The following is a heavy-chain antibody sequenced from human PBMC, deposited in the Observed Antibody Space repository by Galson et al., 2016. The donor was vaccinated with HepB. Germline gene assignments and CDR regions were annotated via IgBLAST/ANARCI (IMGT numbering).Heavy chain of an antibody. CDR3: ARDMWGYEILTAHQRGGFDV. V-gene: IGHV3-30*03. CDR2: ISYDGVDK. D-gene: IGHD3-9*01. CDR1: GFNFGTFG. J-gene: IGHJ3*01. Sequence: SLRLSCAGSGFNFGTFGMHWVRHTPGKGLEWLTVISYDGVDKTYADSVKGRFTVSRDNSKSMFYLQMNSLTVEDTAVYYCARDMWGYEILTAHQRGGFDVWGQGTLVSV.